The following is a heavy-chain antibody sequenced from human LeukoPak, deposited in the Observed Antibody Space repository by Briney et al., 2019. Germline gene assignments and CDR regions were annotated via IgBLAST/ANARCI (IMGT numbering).Heavy chain of an antibody. V-gene: IGHV3-21*01. CDR2: ISSSSSYI. CDR3: ARDGGWFSLDY. D-gene: IGHD6-19*01. Sequence: GGSLRLSCAASGFTFSSYSMNWVRQAPGKGLEGVSSISSSSSYIYYADSVKGRFTISRANSKNSLYLQMNSLRAEDTAVYYCARDGGWFSLDYWSQGTLVTVYS. J-gene: IGHJ4*02. CDR1: GFTFSSYS.